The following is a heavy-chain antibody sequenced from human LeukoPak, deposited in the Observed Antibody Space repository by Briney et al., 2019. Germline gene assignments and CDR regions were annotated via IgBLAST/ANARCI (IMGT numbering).Heavy chain of an antibody. Sequence: ASVQVSRKVSGYTFTSYGSSWVRQAHAQGLEWMGLISAYNGNTNNAQKLHGRVTMTTDTSTSTAYMELRSLRSDDTAVYYCAVGLASGYYFFDYWGQGTLVTVSS. J-gene: IGHJ4*02. D-gene: IGHD3-22*01. V-gene: IGHV1-18*01. CDR2: ISAYNGNT. CDR1: GYTFTSYG. CDR3: AVGLASGYYFFDY.